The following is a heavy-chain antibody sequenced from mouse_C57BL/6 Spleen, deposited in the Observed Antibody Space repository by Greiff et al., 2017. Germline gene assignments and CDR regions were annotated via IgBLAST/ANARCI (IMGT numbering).Heavy chain of an antibody. D-gene: IGHD1-1*01. CDR1: GFTFSDYG. J-gene: IGHJ4*01. Sequence: DVMLVESGGGLVKPGGSLKLSCAASGFTFSDYGMHWVRQAPEKGLEWVAYISSGSSTIYYADTVKGRFTISRDNAKNTLFLQMTSLRSEDTAMYYCAREVVAYYYAMDYWGQGTSVTVSS. CDR2: ISSGSSTI. V-gene: IGHV5-17*01. CDR3: AREVVAYYYAMDY.